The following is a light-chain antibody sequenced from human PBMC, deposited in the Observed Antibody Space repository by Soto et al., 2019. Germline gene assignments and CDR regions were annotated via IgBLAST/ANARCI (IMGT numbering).Light chain of an antibody. CDR2: GAS. CDR1: QSVGSSY. V-gene: IGKV3-20*01. J-gene: IGKJ4*01. CDR3: QQYNDLST. Sequence: EILLTQSPGTLSLSPGERATLSCGASQSVGSSYLAWYQQKPGHAPRLLIYGASSRATGIPARLSGSGSGTEFTLTISSLQADDFATYYCQQYNDLSTFGGGTKVDIK.